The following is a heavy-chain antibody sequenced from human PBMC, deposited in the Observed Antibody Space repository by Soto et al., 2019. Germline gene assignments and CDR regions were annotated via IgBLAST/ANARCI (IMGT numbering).Heavy chain of an antibody. CDR3: ARIIVGATGVFDY. CDR1: GFTFTNYY. J-gene: IGHJ4*02. CDR2: INPNSGGT. V-gene: IGHV1-2*02. D-gene: IGHD1-26*01. Sequence: QVQLVQSGAEVKKPGASVKVSCKASGFTFTNYYMHWIRQAPGQGLEWMGWINPNSGGTNYAQKFRGRVTMTRDTSISTAYMVLSRLRSDDTAMYYCARIIVGATGVFDYWGQGTLVTVSS.